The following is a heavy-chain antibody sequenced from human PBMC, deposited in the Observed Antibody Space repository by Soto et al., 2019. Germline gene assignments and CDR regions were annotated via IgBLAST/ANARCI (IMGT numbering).Heavy chain of an antibody. CDR2: INHSGST. CDR3: ARASTTVTTLDY. CDR1: GGSLSGYY. J-gene: IGHJ4*02. V-gene: IGHV4-34*01. Sequence: PSETLSLTCAVYGGSLSGYYWSWIRQPPGKGLEWIGEINHSGSTNYNPSLKSRVTISVDTSKNQFSLKLSSVTAADTAVYYCARASTTVTTLDYWGQGTLVTVSS. D-gene: IGHD4-17*01.